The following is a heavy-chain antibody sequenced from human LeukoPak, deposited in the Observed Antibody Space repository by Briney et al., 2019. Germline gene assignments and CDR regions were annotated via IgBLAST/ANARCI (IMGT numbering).Heavy chain of an antibody. V-gene: IGHV4-61*02. CDR2: IYTSGST. CDR1: GGSISSGSYY. J-gene: IGHJ6*03. CDR3: ARGESSTSTLYYYYYYMDV. Sequence: PSETRSLTCTVSGGSISSGSYYWSWIRQPAGKGLEWIGRIYTSGSTNYNPSLKSRVTISVDTSKNQFSLKLSSVTAADTAMYCCARGESSTSTLYYYYYYMDVWGKGTTVTVSS. D-gene: IGHD6-6*01.